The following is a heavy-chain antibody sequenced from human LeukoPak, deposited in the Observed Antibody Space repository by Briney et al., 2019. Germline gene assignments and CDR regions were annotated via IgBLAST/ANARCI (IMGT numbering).Heavy chain of an antibody. V-gene: IGHV4-34*01. J-gene: IGHJ4*02. D-gene: IGHD6-13*01. CDR1: GGSFSGYY. CDR3: ARGGGVRYSSSWYRYYFDY. CDR2: INHSGST. Sequence: PSETLSLTCAVYGGSFSGYYWSWIRQPPGKGLEWIGEINHSGSTNYNPSLKSRVTISVDTSKNQFSLKLSSVTAADTAVYYCARGGGVRYSSSWYRYYFDYWGQGNLVTVSS.